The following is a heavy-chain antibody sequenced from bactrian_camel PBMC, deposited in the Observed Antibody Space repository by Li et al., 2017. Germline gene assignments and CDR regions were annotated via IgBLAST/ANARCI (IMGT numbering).Heavy chain of an antibody. J-gene: IGHJ4*01. CDR1: GFTFSTYT. CDR3: AADDRTPLKDSGPCSTAPSAYTH. CDR2: ISNGGDIT. D-gene: IGHD7*01. Sequence: VQLVESGGGLVQPGGSLRLSCAASGFTFSTYTMYWVRQAPGKGLEWVSAISNGGDITYYADSVKGRFTISKDTTNNTLYLQMNSLQPDDTAVYYCAADDRTPLKDSGPCSTAPSAYTHWGQGTQVTVS. V-gene: IGHV3S1*01.